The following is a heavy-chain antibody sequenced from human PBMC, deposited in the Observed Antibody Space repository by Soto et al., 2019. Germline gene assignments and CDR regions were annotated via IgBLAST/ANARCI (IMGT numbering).Heavy chain of an antibody. J-gene: IGHJ4*02. V-gene: IGHV1-69*02. Sequence: VKVSCKASGGTFSSYTISWVRQAPGQGLEWMGRIIPILGIANYAQKFQGRVTITADKSTSTAYMELSSLRSEDTAVYYCARVGGFGATTIDYWGQGTLVTVSS. D-gene: IGHD3-10*01. CDR2: IIPILGIA. CDR3: ARVGGFGATTIDY. CDR1: GGTFSSYT.